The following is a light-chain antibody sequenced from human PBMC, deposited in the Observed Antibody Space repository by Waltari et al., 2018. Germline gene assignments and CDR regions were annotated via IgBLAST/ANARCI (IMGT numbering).Light chain of an antibody. V-gene: IGKV3-15*01. CDR3: QQYNNWPPYI. J-gene: IGKJ2*01. CDR1: QSVSTN. Sequence: ETVITQSPSTLSLSPGDRATLSCRASQSVSTNLAWYQKKPGQAPRLLIYGASIRATGIPARFSGRGAGTEFTLTISLQSEDFAVYYCQQYNNWPPYIFGQGSQLEI. CDR2: GAS.